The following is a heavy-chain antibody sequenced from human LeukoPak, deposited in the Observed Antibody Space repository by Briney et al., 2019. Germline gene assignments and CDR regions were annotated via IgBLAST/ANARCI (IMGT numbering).Heavy chain of an antibody. Sequence: GASVKVSCKASGYTFTDYFMNWVRQAPGQGLEWMGWINPKSGGTVYAQKFQGRVTMTRDTSISTAYMELSRLRFDDTAVYYCARSPDILTGENFDYWGQGTLVTVSS. D-gene: IGHD3-9*01. CDR1: GYTFTDYF. CDR3: ARSPDILTGENFDY. CDR2: INPKSGGT. J-gene: IGHJ4*02. V-gene: IGHV1-2*02.